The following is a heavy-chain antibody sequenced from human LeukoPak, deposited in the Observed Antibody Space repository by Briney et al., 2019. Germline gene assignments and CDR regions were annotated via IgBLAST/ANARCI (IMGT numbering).Heavy chain of an antibody. CDR1: DGSFSGYY. J-gene: IGHJ4*02. V-gene: IGHV4-34*01. CDR3: ARDLMVRGVIHQDY. D-gene: IGHD3-10*01. CDR2: INHSGST. Sequence: SETLSLTCAVYDGSFSGYYWSWIRQPPGKGLEWIGEINHSGSTNYNPSLKSRVTISVDTSKNQFSLKLSSVTAADTAVYYCARDLMVRGVIHQDYWGQGTLVTVSS.